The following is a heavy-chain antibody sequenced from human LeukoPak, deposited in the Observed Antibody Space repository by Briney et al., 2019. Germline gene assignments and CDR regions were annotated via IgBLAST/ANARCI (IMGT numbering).Heavy chain of an antibody. V-gene: IGHV3-7*01. CDR3: ARDRWGTRIQLWSEEYYFDY. D-gene: IGHD5-18*01. CDR2: IKQDGNEK. Sequence: GGSLRLSCAASGFTFSSYWMSWVRQAPGKGLEWVANIKQDGNEKYYVDSVKGRFTISRDNAKNSLYLQMNSLRAEDTAVYYCARDRWGTRIQLWSEEYYFDYWGQGTLVTVSS. J-gene: IGHJ4*02. CDR1: GFTFSSYW.